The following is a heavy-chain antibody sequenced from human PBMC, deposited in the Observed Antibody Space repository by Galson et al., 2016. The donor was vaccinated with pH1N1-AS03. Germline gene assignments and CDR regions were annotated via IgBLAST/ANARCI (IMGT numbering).Heavy chain of an antibody. CDR2: IIPILGIT. Sequence: SVKVSCKASGGIFSRHAISWVRQAPGQGLEWMGRIIPILGITNYAQKFQGRVTITADKSTSTAYMELSSLRSEDTAVYYCAGSPASSSDAPSDYWGQGTLITVSS. V-gene: IGHV1-69*04. CDR3: AGSPASSSDAPSDY. D-gene: IGHD6-6*01. J-gene: IGHJ4*02. CDR1: GGIFSRHA.